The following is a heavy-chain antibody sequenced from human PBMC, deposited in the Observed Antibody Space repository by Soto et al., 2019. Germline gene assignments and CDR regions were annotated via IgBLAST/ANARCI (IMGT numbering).Heavy chain of an antibody. CDR3: VRDRAFSYAYDL. J-gene: IGHJ5*02. CDR2: FHYGGRT. CDR1: GGSVTRTSFY. D-gene: IGHD3-16*01. Sequence: KPXGTLSLTFTVSGGSVTRTSFYWSWIRQTPGKGLEWIGYFHYGGRTNYNPSLKSRVNISVDTSKNQFSLQLGSVTAADTAPYFCVRDRAFSYAYDLWGQGTLVTVSS. V-gene: IGHV4-61*01.